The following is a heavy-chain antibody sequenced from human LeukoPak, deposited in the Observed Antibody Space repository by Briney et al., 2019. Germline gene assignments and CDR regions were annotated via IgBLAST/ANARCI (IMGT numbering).Heavy chain of an antibody. CDR1: GGSISSYY. V-gene: IGHV4-4*07. D-gene: IGHD2-21*02. CDR3: AGVGVTHWFDP. J-gene: IGHJ5*02. Sequence: SETLSLTCTVSGGSISSYYWSWIRQPAGKGLEWIGRIYTSGRTNYNPSLKSRVTMSVDTYKNQFSLKPSSVTAADTAVYYCAGVGVTHWFDPWGQGTLVTVSS. CDR2: IYTSGRT.